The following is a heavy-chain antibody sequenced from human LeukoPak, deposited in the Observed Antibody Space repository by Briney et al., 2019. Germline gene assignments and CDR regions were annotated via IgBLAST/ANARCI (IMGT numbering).Heavy chain of an antibody. Sequence: SETLSLTCTVSGGSISSTRYYWGWIRQPPGKGLEWIGSIYYSGSTYYNPSLKSRVTISVDTSKNQFSLKLSSVTAADTAVYYCARDCGPTVVTPSFDYWGQGTLVTVSS. CDR1: GGSISSTRYY. V-gene: IGHV4-39*07. CDR2: IYYSGST. J-gene: IGHJ4*02. D-gene: IGHD4-23*01. CDR3: ARDCGPTVVTPSFDY.